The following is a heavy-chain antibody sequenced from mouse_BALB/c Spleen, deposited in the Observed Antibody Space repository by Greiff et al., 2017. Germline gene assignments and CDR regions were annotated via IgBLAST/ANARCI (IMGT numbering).Heavy chain of an antibody. CDR3: NVVITRYFDY. J-gene: IGHJ2*01. V-gene: IGHV14-4*02. CDR2: IDPENGDT. D-gene: IGHD2-13*01. CDR1: GFNIKDYY. Sequence: EVKLQESGAELVRSGASVKLSCTASGFNIKDYYMHWVKQRPEQGLEWIGWIDPENGDTEYAPKFQGKATMTADTSSNTAYLQLSSLTSEDTAVYYCNVVITRYFDYWGQGTTLTVSS.